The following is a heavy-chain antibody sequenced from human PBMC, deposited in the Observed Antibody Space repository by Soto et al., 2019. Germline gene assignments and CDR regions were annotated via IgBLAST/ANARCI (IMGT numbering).Heavy chain of an antibody. CDR1: GGSISSSSYY. CDR2: IYYSGST. CDR3: ARQMIRYFDRSWFDP. J-gene: IGHJ5*02. D-gene: IGHD3-9*01. V-gene: IGHV4-39*01. Sequence: PSETLSLTCTVSGGSISSSSYYWGWIRQPPGKGLEWIGSIYYSGSTYYNPSLKSRVTISVDTSKNQFSLKLSSVTAADTAVYYCARQMIRYFDRSWFDPRGQGTLVTVSS.